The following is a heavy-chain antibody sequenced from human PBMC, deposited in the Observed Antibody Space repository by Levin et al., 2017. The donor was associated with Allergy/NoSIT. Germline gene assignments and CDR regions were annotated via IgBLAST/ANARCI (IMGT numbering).Heavy chain of an antibody. D-gene: IGHD2-2*01. Sequence: SSETLSLTCTVSGGSVSSGSYYWSWIRQPPGKGLEWIGYIYYSGSTNYNPSLKSRVTISVDTSKNQFSLKLSSVTAADTAVYYCASSYAPRGAFDYWGQGTLVTVSS. J-gene: IGHJ4*02. CDR3: ASSYAPRGAFDY. V-gene: IGHV4-61*01. CDR2: IYYSGST. CDR1: GGSVSSGSYY.